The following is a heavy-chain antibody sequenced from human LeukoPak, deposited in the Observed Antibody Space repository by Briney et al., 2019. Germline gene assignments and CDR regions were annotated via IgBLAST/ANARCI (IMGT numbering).Heavy chain of an antibody. J-gene: IGHJ6*03. CDR2: IYTSGSP. CDR3: ARDLPDILTGYYSPYYYYMDV. CDR1: GGSISSYY. D-gene: IGHD3-9*01. V-gene: IGHV4-4*07. Sequence: PSEALSLTCTVSGGSISSYYWSWIRQPAGKGLEWIGRIYTSGSPNYNPSLKSRVTMSVDTSKNQFSLKLSSVTAADTAVYYCARDLPDILTGYYSPYYYYMDVWGKGTTVTISS.